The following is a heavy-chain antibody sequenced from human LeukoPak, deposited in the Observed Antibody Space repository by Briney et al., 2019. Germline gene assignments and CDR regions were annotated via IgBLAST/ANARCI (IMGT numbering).Heavy chain of an antibody. CDR2: ISYSGST. J-gene: IGHJ4*02. D-gene: IGHD5-12*01. CDR1: GCTNSSYY. CDR3: ARQNSGYDLVPFAY. V-gene: IGHV4-59*08. Sequence: PSETLSLTCTVSGCTNSSYYWSWIRQPPGKGLEWIAYISYSGSTNNNPSLRSRVTISLDTSKNHFSLKLSSVTAADTAVYYCARQNSGYDLVPFAYWGQGTLVTVSS.